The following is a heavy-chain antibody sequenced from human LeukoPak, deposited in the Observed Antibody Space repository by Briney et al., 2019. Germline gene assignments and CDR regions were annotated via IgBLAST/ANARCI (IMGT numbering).Heavy chain of an antibody. CDR3: AIIPGPY. Sequence: ASVKVSCTASGCTSTSYAMHWVRQAPGQRLEWMGWINAGNGNTKYSQKFQGRVTITRDTSASTAYMGLSSLRSEDTAVYYCAIIPGPYWGQGTLVTVSS. V-gene: IGHV1-3*01. CDR2: INAGNGNT. CDR1: GCTSTSYA. D-gene: IGHD3-10*01. J-gene: IGHJ4*02.